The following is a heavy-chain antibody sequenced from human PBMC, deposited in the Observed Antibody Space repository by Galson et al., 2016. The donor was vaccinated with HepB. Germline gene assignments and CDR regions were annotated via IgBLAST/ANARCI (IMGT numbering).Heavy chain of an antibody. CDR1: GFTFSTYD. D-gene: IGHD2-2*01. CDR3: ARASWSEKSWFDP. J-gene: IGHJ5*02. Sequence: SLRLSCAASGFTFSTYDMHWVRQATGKGLEWVSGVSTPGAGYYAGSVKGRFTISRENAENSVYLQMNSLRAEDAAVYFCARASWSEKSWFDPWGQGTQVTVSS. CDR2: VSTPGAG. V-gene: IGHV3-13*01.